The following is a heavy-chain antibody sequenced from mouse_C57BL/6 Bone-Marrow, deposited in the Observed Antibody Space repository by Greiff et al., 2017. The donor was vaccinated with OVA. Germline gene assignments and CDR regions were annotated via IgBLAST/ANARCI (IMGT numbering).Heavy chain of an antibody. CDR1: GFSLTSYG. V-gene: IGHV2-2*01. D-gene: IGHD2-4*01. Sequence: QVQLKQSGPGLVQPSQSLSITCTVSGFSLTSYGVHWVRQSPGKGLEWLGVIWSGGSTDYNAAFISRLSISKDNSKSQVFFKMNSLQADDTAMYYCAKHPYDYDGGYWGQGTLVTVSA. J-gene: IGHJ3*01. CDR2: IWSGGST. CDR3: AKHPYDYDGGY.